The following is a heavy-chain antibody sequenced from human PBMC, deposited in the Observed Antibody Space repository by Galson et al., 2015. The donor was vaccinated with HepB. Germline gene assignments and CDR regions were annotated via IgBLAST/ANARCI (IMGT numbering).Heavy chain of an antibody. CDR1: GYTFTDYV. Sequence: SVKVSCKASGYTFTDYVVNWVRQAPGQGLERMGWMNTNTGKPTYAPGFAGRFVFSLDSSVTTAYLQISSLETDDTAVYYCARSPLRFLDWLPYYDYYYIDVWGEGTTVTLSS. CDR3: ARSPLRFLDWLPYYDYYYIDV. J-gene: IGHJ6*03. D-gene: IGHD3-3*01. V-gene: IGHV7-4-1*02. CDR2: MNTNTGKP.